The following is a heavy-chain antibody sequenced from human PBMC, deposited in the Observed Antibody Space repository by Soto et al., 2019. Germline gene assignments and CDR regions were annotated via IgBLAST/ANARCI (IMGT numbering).Heavy chain of an antibody. CDR1: GFTSGTYA. J-gene: IGHJ4*02. CDR3: ATAPAWGSEPSY. CDR2: MSYDGSHK. D-gene: IGHD7-27*01. V-gene: IGHV3-30*04. Sequence: QVQLVQSGGGVVQPGRSLRLSCAVSGFTSGTYAMHWVRQAPGKGLEWVALMSYDGSHKSYADSVKGRFTISRDNSKNTLFLQMDSLRAEDSALYYCATAPAWGSEPSYWGPGTLVTVSS.